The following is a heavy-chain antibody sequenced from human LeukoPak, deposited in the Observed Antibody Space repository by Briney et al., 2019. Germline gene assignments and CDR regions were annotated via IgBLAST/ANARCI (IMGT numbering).Heavy chain of an antibody. V-gene: IGHV4-59*01. Sequence: PSETLSLTCTVSGGSISSYYWSWIRQPPGKGLEWLGYIYYSGSTNYNPSLKSRVTISVDTSKNQFSLKLSSVTAADTAVYYCARGGRYCSGGSCYSWFDPWGQGTLVTVSS. CDR3: ARGGRYCSGGSCYSWFDP. CDR1: GGSISSYY. D-gene: IGHD2-15*01. J-gene: IGHJ5*02. CDR2: IYYSGST.